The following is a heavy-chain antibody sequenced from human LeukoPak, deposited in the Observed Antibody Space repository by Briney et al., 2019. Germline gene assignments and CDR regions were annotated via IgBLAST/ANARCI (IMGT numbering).Heavy chain of an antibody. Sequence: PSETLSLTRTVSGGSISGYYWSWIRQPPGKGLEWIGFVYYSGSTNYNPSLKSRVTISVDTSKNQFSLKVSSVTAADTAVYYCARRRSLEDWGQGTLVTVSS. CDR1: GGSISGYY. V-gene: IGHV4-59*01. CDR2: VYYSGST. CDR3: ARRRSLED. J-gene: IGHJ4*02.